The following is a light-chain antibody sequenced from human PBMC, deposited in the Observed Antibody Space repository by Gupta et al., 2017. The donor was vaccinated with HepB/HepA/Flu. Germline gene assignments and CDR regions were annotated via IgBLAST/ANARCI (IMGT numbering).Light chain of an antibody. CDR1: QSLVHSNGNTF. CDR3: RQTEHFPRA. CDR2: KSS. J-gene: IGKJ1*01. Sequence: DIVMTQTSLSSPVALGQPVSISCRSSQSLVHSNGNTFLSWLHQRPGQPPRLLIYKSSKRFSGVPDRFSGSGTGAYFTLRISRVEAEDAGIYYCRQTEHFPRAFGQGTKVEI. V-gene: IGKV2-24*01.